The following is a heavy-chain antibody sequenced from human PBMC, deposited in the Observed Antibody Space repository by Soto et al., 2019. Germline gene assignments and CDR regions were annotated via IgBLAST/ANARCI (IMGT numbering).Heavy chain of an antibody. Sequence: PSETLSLTCTVSGGSISSYYWSWIRQPPGKGLEWIGYIYYSGSTNYNPSLKSRVTISVDTSKNQFSLKLSSVTAADTAVYYCARGRGDCSGGSCCFFHVVLGPWGQGTLVTVSS. CDR1: GGSISSYY. CDR2: IYYSGST. CDR3: ARGRGDCSGGSCCFFHVVLGP. D-gene: IGHD2-15*01. J-gene: IGHJ5*02. V-gene: IGHV4-59*12.